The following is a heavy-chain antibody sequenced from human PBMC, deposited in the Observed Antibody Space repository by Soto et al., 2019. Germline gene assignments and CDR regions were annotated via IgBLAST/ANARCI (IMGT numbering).Heavy chain of an antibody. CDR2: IWYDGSNK. Sequence: PGGSLRLSCAASGFTFSSYGMHWVRQAPGKGLEWVAVIWYDGSNKYYADSVKGRFTISRDNSKNTLYLQMNSLRAEDTAVYYCASDPYCSGGSCYPNWFDPWGQGTLVTVSS. CDR1: GFTFSSYG. CDR3: ASDPYCSGGSCYPNWFDP. V-gene: IGHV3-33*01. J-gene: IGHJ5*02. D-gene: IGHD2-15*01.